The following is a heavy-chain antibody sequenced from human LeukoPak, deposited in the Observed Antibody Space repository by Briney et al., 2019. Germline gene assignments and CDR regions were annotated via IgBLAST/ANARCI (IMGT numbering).Heavy chain of an antibody. CDR1: GDSIGSGNYY. Sequence: SETLSLTCTVSGDSIGSGNYYWGWIRQYPGKGLEWIGYIYYSGNTCYNPSLKSRVIISIDTSKNYFSLNLSRVTAADTAVYYCARVGGGVYWGQGTLVTVSS. CDR2: IYYSGNT. D-gene: IGHD3-10*01. J-gene: IGHJ4*02. V-gene: IGHV4-31*03. CDR3: ARVGGGVY.